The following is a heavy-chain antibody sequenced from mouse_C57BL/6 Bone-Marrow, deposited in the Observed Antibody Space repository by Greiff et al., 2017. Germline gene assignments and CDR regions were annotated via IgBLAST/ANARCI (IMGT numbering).Heavy chain of an antibody. D-gene: IGHD2-1*01. CDR3: ARWGGNYRNYFDY. CDR2: IYPRSGNT. V-gene: IGHV1-81*01. Sequence: QVQLQQSGAELARPGASVKLSCKASGYTFTSYGISWVKQRTGQGLEWIGEIYPRSGNTYYNEKFKGKATLTADKSSSTAYMELRSLTSEDSAVYFCARWGGNYRNYFDYWGQGTTRTVSS. J-gene: IGHJ2*01. CDR1: GYTFTSYG.